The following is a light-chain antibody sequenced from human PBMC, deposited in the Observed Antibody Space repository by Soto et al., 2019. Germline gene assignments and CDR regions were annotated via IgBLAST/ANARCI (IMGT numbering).Light chain of an antibody. Sequence: DIQVTQSPSSVSVSVGDRVTITCRASQDINIWLAWYQQKPGLAPKLLIYRASTLLGGVPARFSGSGSGTDFTLTISSLQPDDLATYYCQQGKDFPLTFGGGTKVEIK. CDR3: QQGKDFPLT. J-gene: IGKJ4*01. CDR2: RAS. V-gene: IGKV1-12*01. CDR1: QDINIW.